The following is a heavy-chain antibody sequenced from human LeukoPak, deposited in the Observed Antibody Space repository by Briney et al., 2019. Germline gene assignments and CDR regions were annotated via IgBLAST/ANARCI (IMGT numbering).Heavy chain of an antibody. CDR2: IYYSGST. CDR1: GGSISSYY. Sequence: SETLSLTCTVSGGSISSYYWSWIRQPPGKGLEWIGYIYYSGSTNYNPSLKSRVTISVDTSKNQFSLKLSSVTAADTAVYYCARVVSHYDILTGYYTYYYYMDVWGKGTTVTISS. D-gene: IGHD3-9*01. J-gene: IGHJ6*03. V-gene: IGHV4-59*01. CDR3: ARVVSHYDILTGYYTYYYYMDV.